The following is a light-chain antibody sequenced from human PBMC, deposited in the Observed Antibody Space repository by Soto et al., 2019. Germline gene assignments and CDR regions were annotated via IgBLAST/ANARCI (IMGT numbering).Light chain of an antibody. V-gene: IGLV2-14*03. Sequence: QSVLTQPASVSGSPGQSITISCTGTSSDVGTYNYVSWYQHHPGKAPKLMIYDVSNRPSGVSNRFSGSKSGNTASLTISGLQAEDEADYYCSSYTSSSTLLFGGGTKLTVL. CDR3: SSYTSSSTLL. CDR1: SSDVGTYNY. J-gene: IGLJ2*01. CDR2: DVS.